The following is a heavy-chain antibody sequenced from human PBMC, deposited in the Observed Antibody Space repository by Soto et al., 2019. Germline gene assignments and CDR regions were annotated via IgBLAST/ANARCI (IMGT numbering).Heavy chain of an antibody. CDR3: ATARDYGDYNLGYYFDY. V-gene: IGHV3-11*01. CDR1: GFTFSNSY. CDR2: ISRTGSTI. Sequence: VGSLRRSCVASGFTFSNSYMSWIRQAPGKGLEWVSYISRTGSTIYYADSVKGRFTMSRDNAKNSLFLQMSSLRAEDTAVYYCATARDYGDYNLGYYFDYWGQGTLVTVSS. D-gene: IGHD4-17*01. J-gene: IGHJ4*02.